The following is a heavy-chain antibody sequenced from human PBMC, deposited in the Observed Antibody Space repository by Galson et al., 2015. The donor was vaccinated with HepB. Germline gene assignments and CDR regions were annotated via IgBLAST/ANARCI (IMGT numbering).Heavy chain of an antibody. CDR3: VRDLGIASGPFDY. Sequence: SETLSLTCSVTHDSVSTDNYYWGWIRQPPGKGLEYIGYIFYNGNTNHNPSFKSRVTISVDTSKNQFSLRLNSVTAADTAVYYCVRDLGIASGPFDYWGQGALVTVSS. CDR2: IFYNGNT. CDR1: HDSVSTDNYY. V-gene: IGHV4-61*01. D-gene: IGHD3-10*01. J-gene: IGHJ4*02.